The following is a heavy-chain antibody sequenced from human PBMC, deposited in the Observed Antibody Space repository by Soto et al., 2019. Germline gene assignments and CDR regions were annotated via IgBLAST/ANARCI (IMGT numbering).Heavy chain of an antibody. V-gene: IGHV1-18*04. CDR2: ISTYNGKN. CDR3: ARGGWNYGTGAFDV. J-gene: IGHJ3*01. D-gene: IGHD1-7*01. CDR1: GYTFTDYG. Sequence: QVQLVQSGAEVKTPGASVKVSCHASGYTFTDYGINWVRQAPGQGLEWMAWISTYNGKNHHAPNVEGRFTMTTDTSTTTAYRELRSLRSDDTAVYYCARGGWNYGTGAFDVWGQGTRVTVSS.